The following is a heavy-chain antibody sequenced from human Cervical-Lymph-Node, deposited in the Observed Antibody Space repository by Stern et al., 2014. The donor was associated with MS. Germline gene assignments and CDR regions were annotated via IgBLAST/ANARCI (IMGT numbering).Heavy chain of an antibody. D-gene: IGHD1-26*01. CDR2: SSPKTGSA. Sequence: VQLVQSGAEVARPGASVQVSCKASGHTFTAYFLHWVRQAPGQGLEWMGWSSPKTGSATYAQKFQDRVTMTRDTSINTGYMEVSSLRSDDTAVYYCARDRGSYSDYWGQGTLVAVSS. J-gene: IGHJ4*02. CDR1: GHTFTAYF. CDR3: ARDRGSYSDY. V-gene: IGHV1-2*02.